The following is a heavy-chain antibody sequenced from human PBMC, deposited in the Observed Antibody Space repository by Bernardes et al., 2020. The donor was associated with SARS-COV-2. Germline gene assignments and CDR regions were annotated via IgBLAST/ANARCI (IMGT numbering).Heavy chain of an antibody. CDR3: ARAGGGAASIDV. D-gene: IGHD2-2*01. CDR2: FDPEDGET. J-gene: IGHJ3*01. CDR1: GYTLTELS. Sequence: ASVKVSCKVSGYTLTELSMHWVRQAPGKGLEWMGGFDPEDGETIYAQKFQGRVTMTEDTSTDTAYMELSSLRSEDTAVYYCARAGGGAASIDVWGQGTLVTVSA. V-gene: IGHV1-24*01.